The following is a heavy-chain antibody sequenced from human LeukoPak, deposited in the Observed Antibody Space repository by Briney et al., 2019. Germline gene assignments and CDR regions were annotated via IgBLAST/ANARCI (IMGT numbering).Heavy chain of an antibody. J-gene: IGHJ3*02. Sequence: SETLSLTCTVPGGSISSSSYYWGWIRQPPGKGLEWIGSIYYSGSTYYNPSLKSRVTISVDTSKNQFSLKLSSVTAADTAVYYCARANYLSPAFDIWGQGTMVTVSS. CDR3: ARANYLSPAFDI. V-gene: IGHV4-39*07. CDR1: GGSISSSSYY. CDR2: IYYSGST. D-gene: IGHD1-7*01.